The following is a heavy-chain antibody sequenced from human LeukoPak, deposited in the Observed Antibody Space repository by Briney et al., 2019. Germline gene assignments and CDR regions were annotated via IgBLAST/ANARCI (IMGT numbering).Heavy chain of an antibody. Sequence: PSETLSLTCTVSGGSISGYYWSWIRQPAGKGLEWIGRIYSSGSTNYNPSLKSRVTMSIDTSKNQSSLKLSSVTAADTAFYYCARDTKFSPWGQGTLVTVSS. V-gene: IGHV4-4*07. J-gene: IGHJ5*02. CDR3: ARDTKFSP. D-gene: IGHD3-3*01. CDR1: GGSISGYY. CDR2: IYSSGST.